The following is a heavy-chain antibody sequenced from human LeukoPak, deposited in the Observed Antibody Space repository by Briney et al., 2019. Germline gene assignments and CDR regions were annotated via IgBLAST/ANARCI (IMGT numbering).Heavy chain of an antibody. CDR1: GFTFDDYA. D-gene: IGHD3-10*01. CDR3: AKVRTRWTMVRGVPYMDV. J-gene: IGHJ6*03. V-gene: IGHV3-9*01. Sequence: GGSLRLSCAASGFTFDDYAMHWVRQAPGKGLEWVSCISWNSGTIAYADSVKGRFTISRDNSKNTLYLQMNSLRAEDTAVYYCAKVRTRWTMVRGVPYMDVWGKGTTVTVSS. CDR2: ISWNSGTI.